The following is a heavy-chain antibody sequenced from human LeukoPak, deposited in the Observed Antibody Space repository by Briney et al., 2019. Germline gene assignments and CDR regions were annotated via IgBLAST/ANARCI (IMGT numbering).Heavy chain of an antibody. CDR1: GFTFSSYA. CDR3: ATGLSIITMIVVVSDY. D-gene: IGHD3-22*01. V-gene: IGHV3-23*01. CDR2: TSGSGGST. J-gene: IGHJ4*02. Sequence: GGSLRLSCAASGFTFSSYAMSWVRQAPGKGLEWVSATSGSGGSTYYADSVKGRFTISRDNSKNTLYLQMNSLRAEDTAVYYCATGLSIITMIVVVSDYWGQGTLVTVSS.